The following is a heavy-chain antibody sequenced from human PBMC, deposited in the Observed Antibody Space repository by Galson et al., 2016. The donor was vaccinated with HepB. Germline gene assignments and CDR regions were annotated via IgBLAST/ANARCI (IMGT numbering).Heavy chain of an antibody. CDR2: IIPMYGAP. V-gene: IGHV1-69*13. CDR1: GDTFSSYA. D-gene: IGHD1-26*01. J-gene: IGHJ5*02. CDR3: ARNPRYFDP. Sequence: SVKVSCKASGDTFSSYAISWVRQAPGQGLEWMGGIIPMYGAPNYAQKFQGRVTIIADESTSTVYMELSSLRSEDTAVYFCARNPRYFDPWGQGTLVTVSS.